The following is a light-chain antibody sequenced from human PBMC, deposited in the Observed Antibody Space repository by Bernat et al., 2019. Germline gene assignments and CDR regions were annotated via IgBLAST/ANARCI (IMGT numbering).Light chain of an antibody. CDR1: QDISNY. Sequence: DTQMTQSPSSLSTSVGDRVTITCQASQDISNYLNWFQQKPGKAPKLLIYAASNLETGVPSRFSGGGSETDFTFTISSLQPEDIATYFCQQYDNLPLTFGGGTKVEMK. V-gene: IGKV1-33*01. CDR2: AAS. CDR3: QQYDNLPLT. J-gene: IGKJ4*01.